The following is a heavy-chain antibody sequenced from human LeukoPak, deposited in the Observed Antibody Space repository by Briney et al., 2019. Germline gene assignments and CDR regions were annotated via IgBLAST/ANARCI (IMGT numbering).Heavy chain of an antibody. CDR2: VGNDEKTK. D-gene: IGHD3-10*02. V-gene: IGHV3-30-3*02. J-gene: IGHJ4*02. CDR3: AKYVNAVDF. CDR1: GFTFTGHS. Sequence: RPGGSLRLSCVASGFTFTGHSMHWVRQAPGEGLEWVAVVGNDEKTKFYADSLKGRFTVSRDNSKNTVYLQMNSLRDEDTAVYYCAKYVNAVDFWGQGTLVTVSS.